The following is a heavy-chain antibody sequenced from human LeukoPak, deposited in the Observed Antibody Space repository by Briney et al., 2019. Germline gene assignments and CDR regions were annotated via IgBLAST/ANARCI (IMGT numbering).Heavy chain of an antibody. D-gene: IGHD3-22*01. CDR2: IHPSRML. CDR3: SRGLDSRKLGY. CDR1: GASFNSDDQY. V-gene: IGHV4-31*03. J-gene: IGHJ4*02. Sequence: PSETLSLTCTVSGASFNSDDQYWNWIRQSPGKGLEWIGSIHPSRMLYNNPSLESRVTMSRDTSKNQFSLNLNSVTAADTAVYFCSRGLDSRKLGYWGQGTLVTVSS.